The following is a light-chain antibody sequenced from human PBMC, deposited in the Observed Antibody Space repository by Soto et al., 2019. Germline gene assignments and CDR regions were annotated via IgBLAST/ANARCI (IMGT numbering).Light chain of an antibody. CDR3: QQYNNWPSWT. CDR2: GAS. Sequence: EIVMTQSPATLSVSPGERATLSCRASQSVSSNLAWYQQKPGQAPRLLIYGASTRATGIPARFSGSGSGTELTLTISSLQSEDFAVYYCQQYNNWPSWTFGHRTKVEIK. CDR1: QSVSSN. J-gene: IGKJ1*01. V-gene: IGKV3-15*01.